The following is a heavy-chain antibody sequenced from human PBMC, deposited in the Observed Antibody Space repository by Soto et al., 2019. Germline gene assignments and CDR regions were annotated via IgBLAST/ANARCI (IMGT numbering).Heavy chain of an antibody. Sequence: QVQLVQSGAEVKKPGASVKVSCKASGYTFTSYDINWVRQATGQGLEWMGWMNPNSGNTGYAQKFQGRVTMTRNTAISTAYMELSSLRSDDTAVYYCARRGYSSSWYYYYYDGMDVWCQGTTVTVSS. CDR1: GYTFTSYD. CDR2: MNPNSGNT. V-gene: IGHV1-8*01. CDR3: ARRGYSSSWYYYYYDGMDV. J-gene: IGHJ6*02. D-gene: IGHD6-13*01.